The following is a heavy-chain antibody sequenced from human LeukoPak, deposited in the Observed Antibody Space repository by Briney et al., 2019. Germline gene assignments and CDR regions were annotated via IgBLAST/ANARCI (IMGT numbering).Heavy chain of an antibody. Sequence: GGSLRLSCAASGFTFSNYGMHWVRQAPGKGLEWVAFIRYDGSNKYYADSVKGRFTISRDNSKNTLYLQMNSLRAEDTAVYYCAKDRPYYFDYWAREPWSPSPQ. J-gene: IGHJ4*02. V-gene: IGHV3-30*02. CDR1: GFTFSNYG. CDR3: AKDRPYYFDY. CDR2: IRYDGSNK.